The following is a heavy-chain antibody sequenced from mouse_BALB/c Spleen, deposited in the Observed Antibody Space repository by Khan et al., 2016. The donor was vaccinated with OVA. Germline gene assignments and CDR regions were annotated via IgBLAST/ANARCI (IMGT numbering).Heavy chain of an antibody. D-gene: IGHD4-1*01. CDR3: ASHLTGSFAY. CDR1: GFTFSSYG. V-gene: IGHV5-6*01. J-gene: IGHJ3*01. Sequence: EVQVVESGGDLVKPGGSLKLSCAASGFTFSSYGMSWVRQTPDKRLEWVATISSAGDYTYYPDNVKGRFTISRANAKNTLYLQMSSLKSEDTAMFYCASHLTGSFAYWGQGTLVTVSA. CDR2: ISSAGDYT.